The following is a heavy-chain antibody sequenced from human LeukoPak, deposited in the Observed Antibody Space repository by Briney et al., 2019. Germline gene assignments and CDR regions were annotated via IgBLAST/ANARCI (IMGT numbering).Heavy chain of an antibody. V-gene: IGHV3-30*18. CDR1: GFTFSSYG. CDR2: ISYDGSNK. D-gene: IGHD4-17*01. CDR3: AKSRWPTVTSYYFDY. Sequence: PGGSLRLSCAASGFTFSSYGMHWVRQAPGKGLEWVAVISYDGSNKYYADSVKGRFTISRDNSKNTLYLQMNSLRAGDTAVYYCAKSRWPTVTSYYFDYWGQGTLVTVSS. J-gene: IGHJ4*02.